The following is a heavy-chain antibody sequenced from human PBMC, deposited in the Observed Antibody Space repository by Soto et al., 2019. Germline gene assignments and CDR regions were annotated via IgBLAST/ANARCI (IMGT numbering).Heavy chain of an antibody. CDR1: GLTFSSYT. V-gene: IGHV3-21*01. CDR3: ARDLSVAGTFVLGPYYGMDV. D-gene: IGHD1-1*01. J-gene: IGHJ6*02. CDR2: ISSSSSYI. Sequence: PGGSLRLSCAASGLTFSSYTLNWVRQAPGKGLEWVSSISSSSSYIYYADSVKGRFTISRDNARNSLYLQMNSLRAEDTAVYYCARDLSVAGTFVLGPYYGMDVWGQGTTVTVSS.